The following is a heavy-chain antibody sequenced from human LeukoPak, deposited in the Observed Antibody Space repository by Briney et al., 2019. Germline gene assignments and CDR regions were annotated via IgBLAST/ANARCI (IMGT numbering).Heavy chain of an antibody. V-gene: IGHV3-23*01. CDR2: ISGSGGTT. CDR3: AGRAGATYVDY. D-gene: IGHD1-26*01. J-gene: IGHJ4*02. Sequence: GGSLRLSCAASGLTFRSYAMSWVRQAPGKGLEWVSSISGSGGTTYYADSVKGRFTISRDNAKNSLYLQMKSLRAEDTAVDYCAGRAGATYVDYCGQGTLVTVSS. CDR1: GLTFRSYA.